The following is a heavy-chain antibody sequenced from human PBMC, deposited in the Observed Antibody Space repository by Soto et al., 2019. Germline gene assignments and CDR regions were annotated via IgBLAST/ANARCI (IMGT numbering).Heavy chain of an antibody. V-gene: IGHV1-69*04. CDR1: GGTFSSYA. CDR3: ARDGFEVRGGLDDAFDI. Sequence: ASVKVSCKASGGTFSSYAINWVRQAPGQGLEWMGRIIPILGIANYAQKFQGRVTITADKSTSTAYMELSSLRSEDTAVYYCARDGFEVRGGLDDAFDIWGQGTMVTVSS. CDR2: IIPILGIA. J-gene: IGHJ3*02. D-gene: IGHD3-10*01.